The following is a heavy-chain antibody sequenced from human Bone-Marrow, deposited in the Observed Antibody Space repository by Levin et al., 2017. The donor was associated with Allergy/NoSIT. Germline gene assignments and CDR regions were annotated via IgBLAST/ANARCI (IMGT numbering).Heavy chain of an antibody. CDR3: ARSRGIYYYGMDV. V-gene: IGHV4-4*07. CDR2: IYSSGST. CDR1: GDSISSYY. Sequence: ETLSLTCTVSGDSISSYYWNWIRQPAGKGLEWIGRIYSSGSTNYNPSLKSRVTMSVDTSKKQLSLKLSSMTAADTAVYYCARSRGIYYYGMDVWGQGTTVTVSS. J-gene: IGHJ6*02. D-gene: IGHD3-10*01.